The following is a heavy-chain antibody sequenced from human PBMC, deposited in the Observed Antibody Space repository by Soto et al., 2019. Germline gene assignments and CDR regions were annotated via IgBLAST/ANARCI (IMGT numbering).Heavy chain of an antibody. V-gene: IGHV1-46*03. CDR1: GYTFTSYY. D-gene: IGHD5-12*01. CDR2: INPSGGST. Sequence: ASVKVSCKASGYTFTSYYMHWVRQAPGQGLEWMGIINPSGGSTSYAQKFQGRVTMTRDTSTSTVYMELSSLRSEDTAVYYCARVLKGYSGYPNYFDYWGQGTLVTVSS. J-gene: IGHJ4*02. CDR3: ARVLKGYSGYPNYFDY.